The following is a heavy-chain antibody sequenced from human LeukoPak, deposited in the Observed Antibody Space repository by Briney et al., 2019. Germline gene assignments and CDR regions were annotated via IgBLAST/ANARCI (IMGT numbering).Heavy chain of an antibody. Sequence: SETLSLTCTVSGGSISSYYWSWIRQPAGKGLEWIGRIYTSGSTNYNPSLKSRVTISVDTSKNQFSLKLSSVTAADTAVYYCARAGIGAAYHYHYGMDVWGQGTTVTVSS. V-gene: IGHV4-4*07. CDR3: ARAGIGAAYHYHYGMDV. CDR2: IYTSGST. CDR1: GGSISSYY. J-gene: IGHJ6*02. D-gene: IGHD6-13*01.